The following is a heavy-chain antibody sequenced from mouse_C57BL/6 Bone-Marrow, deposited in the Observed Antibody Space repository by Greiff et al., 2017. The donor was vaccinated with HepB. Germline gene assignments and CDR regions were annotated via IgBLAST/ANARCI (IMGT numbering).Heavy chain of an antibody. CDR3: TTGGWLWFAY. V-gene: IGHV14-4*01. CDR1: GSNIKDDY. Sequence: VQLQQSGAELVRPGASVKLSCTASGSNIKDDYMHWVKQRPEQGLEWIGWIDPENGDTEYASKFQGKATITADTSSNTAYLQLSSLTSEDTAVYYCTTGGWLWFAYWGQGTLVTVSA. J-gene: IGHJ3*01. D-gene: IGHD2-3*01. CDR2: IDPENGDT.